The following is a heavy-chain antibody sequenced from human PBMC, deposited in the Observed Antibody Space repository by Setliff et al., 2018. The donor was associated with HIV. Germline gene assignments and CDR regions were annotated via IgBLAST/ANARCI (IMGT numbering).Heavy chain of an antibody. D-gene: IGHD6-19*01. CDR2: IYHSGST. J-gene: IGHJ3*02. V-gene: IGHV4-39*07. CDR1: GGSISSNSYY. CDR3: ARRNSGWYDAFDI. Sequence: PSETLSLTCTVSGGSISSNSYYWGWFRQPPGKGLEWIGSIYHSGSTYYNPSLKSRVTISVDTSKNQFSLKLSSVTAADTAVYHCARRNSGWYDAFDIWGQGTMVTVSS.